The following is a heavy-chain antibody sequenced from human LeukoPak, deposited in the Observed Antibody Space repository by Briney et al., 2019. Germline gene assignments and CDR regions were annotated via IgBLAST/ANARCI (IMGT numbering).Heavy chain of an antibody. CDR3: ARRIAASDAFDI. Sequence: SETLSLTCTISGGSINNYWSWIRQPPGKGLEWIAYIFHSGSTNYNSSLKSRVTISIDTSKNHFPLKLNSVTAADTAVYYCARRIAASDAFDIWGQGTMVTVSS. CDR1: GGSINNY. V-gene: IGHV4-59*08. J-gene: IGHJ3*02. D-gene: IGHD6-13*01. CDR2: IFHSGST.